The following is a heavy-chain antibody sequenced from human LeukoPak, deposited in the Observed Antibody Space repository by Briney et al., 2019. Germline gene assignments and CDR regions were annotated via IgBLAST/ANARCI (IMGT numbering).Heavy chain of an antibody. V-gene: IGHV5-51*01. CDR3: ARSSPYCTNGLCYREFNY. CDR1: GYSFTTYW. CDR2: IYPGDSDT. J-gene: IGHJ4*02. Sequence: GESLKISCTASGYSFTTYWIGWVRQMPGEGLEWMGIIYPGDSDTRYSPPFQGQVTLSADKSINTAYLQWSSLKASDTAMYYCARSSPYCTNGLCYREFNYWGQGTLVTVSS. D-gene: IGHD2-8*01.